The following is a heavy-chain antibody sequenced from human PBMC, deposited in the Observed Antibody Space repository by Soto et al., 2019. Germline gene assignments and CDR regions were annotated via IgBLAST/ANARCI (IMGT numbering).Heavy chain of an antibody. D-gene: IGHD3-10*01. CDR2: IRSIPYGGTT. CDR3: TRWNESYSDY. V-gene: IGHV3-49*03. Sequence: EVQVVESGGGLVQPGRSLRLSCTASGYIFGDYAVSWFRQAPGKGLEWVGFIRSIPYGGTTEYAASVEGRFTVSRDESKNIAYLQMNSLKTEDTAVYYCTRWNESYSDYWGQGTLVTVSS. CDR1: GYIFGDYA. J-gene: IGHJ4*02.